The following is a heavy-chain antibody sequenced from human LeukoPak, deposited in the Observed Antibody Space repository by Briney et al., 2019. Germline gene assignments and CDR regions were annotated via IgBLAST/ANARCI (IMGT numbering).Heavy chain of an antibody. J-gene: IGHJ4*02. V-gene: IGHV5-10-1*01. CDR2: IDPSDSQT. D-gene: IGHD5-12*01. CDR3: ARAYSGYDSFDY. CDR1: GYRFSSYW. Sequence: GESLQISCKGSGYRFSSYWIGWVRQMPGKGLEWMGRIDPSDSQTNYSPSFQGHVTISADKSITTAYLQWSSLKASDTGIYYCARAYSGYDSFDYWGQGTLVTVSS.